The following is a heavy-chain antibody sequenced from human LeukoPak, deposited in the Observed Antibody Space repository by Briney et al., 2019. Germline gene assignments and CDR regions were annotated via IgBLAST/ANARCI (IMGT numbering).Heavy chain of an antibody. CDR3: ARLSGTHYEATDY. Sequence: PSETLSLTCTVSGGSITSGSYYWGWIRQPPGKGLEWIGSIYYNGGAYYNPSLKSRVTISVDTSKNQFSLKLSSVTAADMAVYYCARLSGTHYEATDYWGQGTLVTVSS. D-gene: IGHD1-14*01. CDR1: GGSITSGSYY. CDR2: IYYNGGA. J-gene: IGHJ4*02. V-gene: IGHV4-39*01.